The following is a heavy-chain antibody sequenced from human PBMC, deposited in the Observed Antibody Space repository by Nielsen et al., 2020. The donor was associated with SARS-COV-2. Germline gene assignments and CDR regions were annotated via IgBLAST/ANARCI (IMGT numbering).Heavy chain of an antibody. Sequence: GGSLRLSCKGSGYTFSNYWIGWVRQMPGKGLEWMGIIYPGDSDTKYSPSFQGQVTISADKSISTAYLHWNSLKASDTAIYYCARTDYYSSCYWDYWGQGTLVTVSS. V-gene: IGHV5-51*01. CDR3: ARTDYYSSCYWDY. J-gene: IGHJ4*02. CDR1: GYTFSNYW. CDR2: IYPGDSDT. D-gene: IGHD2-2*01.